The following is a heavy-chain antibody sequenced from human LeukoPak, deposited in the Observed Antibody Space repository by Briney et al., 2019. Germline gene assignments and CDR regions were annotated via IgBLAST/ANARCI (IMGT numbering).Heavy chain of an antibody. D-gene: IGHD6-13*01. J-gene: IGHJ5*02. CDR3: ARASGIAAAGTGWFDP. V-gene: IGHV4-34*01. CDR1: GGSFSGYY. CDR2: INHSGST. Sequence: PSETLSLTCAVHGGSFSGYYWSWIRQPPGKGLEWIGEINHSGSTNYNPSLKSRVTISVDTSKNQSSLKLSSVTAADTAVYYCARASGIAAAGTGWFDPWGQGTLVTVSS.